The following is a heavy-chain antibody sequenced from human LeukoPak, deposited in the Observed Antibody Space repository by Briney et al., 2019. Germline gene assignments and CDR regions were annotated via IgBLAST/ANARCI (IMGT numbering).Heavy chain of an antibody. CDR1: GGSISSGGYY. V-gene: IGHV4-31*03. CDR2: IYYSGST. D-gene: IGHD6-19*01. Sequence: SQTLVFTCPASGGSISSGGYYWTWIRQHPGKGLEWIGYIYYSGSTYYNPSLKSRVTISVDTSKNQFSLKLSSVTAADTAVYYCARVGGQWLFDFDYWGQGTMPTVSS. CDR3: ARVGGQWLFDFDY. J-gene: IGHJ4*02.